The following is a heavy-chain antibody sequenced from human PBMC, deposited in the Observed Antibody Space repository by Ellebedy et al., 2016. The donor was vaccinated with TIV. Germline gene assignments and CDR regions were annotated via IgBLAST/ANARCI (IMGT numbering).Heavy chain of an antibody. CDR2: ISKAGSST. CDR3: AKDHDSSGWYISADF. Sequence: PGGSLRLSCAASGFAFSRYGMHWVRQAPGKGLEWVAAISKAGSSTPYMDSVKGRFTISRDDSKNTVYLEMNSLKPENTAVYYCAKDHDSSGWYISADFWGQGTLVTVSS. V-gene: IGHV3-30*18. CDR1: GFAFSRYG. D-gene: IGHD6-19*01. J-gene: IGHJ4*02.